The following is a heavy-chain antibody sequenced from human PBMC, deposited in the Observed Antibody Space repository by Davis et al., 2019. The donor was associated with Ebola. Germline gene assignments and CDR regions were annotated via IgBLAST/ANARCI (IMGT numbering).Heavy chain of an antibody. CDR3: TLEGGGCSGGSCFYYYYGMDV. Sequence: SETLSLTCAVYGGSFSGYYWSWIRQPPGKGLEWIGEINHSGSTNYNPSLKSRVTISVDTSKNQFSLKLSSVTAADTAVYYCTLEGGGCSGGSCFYYYYGMDVWGQGTTVTVSS. D-gene: IGHD2-15*01. V-gene: IGHV4-34*03. J-gene: IGHJ6*02. CDR1: GGSFSGYY. CDR2: INHSGST.